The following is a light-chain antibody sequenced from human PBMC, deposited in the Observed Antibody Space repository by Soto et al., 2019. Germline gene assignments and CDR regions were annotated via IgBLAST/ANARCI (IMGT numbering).Light chain of an antibody. CDR1: SFNIGNNY. Sequence: QSVLTQPPSVSAAPGQKGTISCSGSSFNIGNNYVSWYQQLPGTAPKLLIYENNKRPSGILDRFSGSKSGTSATLGITGLQTGDEADYYCGTWDSSLSAFVFGTGTKVTVL. CDR3: GTWDSSLSAFV. V-gene: IGLV1-51*02. J-gene: IGLJ1*01. CDR2: ENN.